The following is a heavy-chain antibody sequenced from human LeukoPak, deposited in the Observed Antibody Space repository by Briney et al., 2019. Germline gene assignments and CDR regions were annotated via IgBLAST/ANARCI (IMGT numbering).Heavy chain of an antibody. CDR3: ARDLVTVTKGFDI. Sequence: SETLSLTCVVSDDSFSSHYWTWIRQPPGKGLEWIGYISYIGSTNYNPSLKSRVTISIDTSKNQFSLKLSSVTAADTAVYCCARDLVTVTKGFDIWGQGTMVSVSS. J-gene: IGHJ3*02. CDR2: ISYIGST. D-gene: IGHD4-17*01. CDR1: DDSFSSHY. V-gene: IGHV4-59*11.